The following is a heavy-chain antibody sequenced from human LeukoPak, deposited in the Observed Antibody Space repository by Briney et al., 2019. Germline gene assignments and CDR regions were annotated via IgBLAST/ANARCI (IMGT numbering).Heavy chain of an antibody. CDR3: ARLRGVWQWLRGAGRNNWFDP. V-gene: IGHV4-34*01. D-gene: IGHD6-19*01. CDR2: INHSGST. Sequence: PSETLSLTCAVYGGSFSGYYWSWIRQPPGKGLEWIGEINHSGSTNYNPSLKSRVTISVDTSKNQFSLKLSSVTAADTAVYYCARLRGVWQWLRGAGRNNWFDPWGQGTLVTVSS. J-gene: IGHJ5*02. CDR1: GGSFSGYY.